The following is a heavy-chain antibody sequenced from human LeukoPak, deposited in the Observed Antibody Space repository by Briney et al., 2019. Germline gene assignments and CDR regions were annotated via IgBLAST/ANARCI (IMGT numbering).Heavy chain of an antibody. Sequence: GGSLRLSCTASGFTFGDYAMSWVRQAPGKGLEWVGFIRSKAYGGTTEYAASVKGRFTISRDDSKSIAYLQMNSLKTEDTAVYYCTRDLDPLGYCSSTSCYRTDTFDYWGQGTLVTVSS. CDR1: GFTFGDYA. CDR3: TRDLDPLGYCSSTSCYRTDTFDY. J-gene: IGHJ4*02. D-gene: IGHD2-2*01. CDR2: IRSKAYGGTT. V-gene: IGHV3-49*04.